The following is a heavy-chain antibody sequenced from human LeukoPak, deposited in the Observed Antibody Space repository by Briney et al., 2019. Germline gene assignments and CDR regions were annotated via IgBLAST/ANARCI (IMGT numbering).Heavy chain of an antibody. J-gene: IGHJ4*02. CDR1: GFTFGKYW. V-gene: IGHV3-30*03. D-gene: IGHD2-2*01. CDR3: ARASDRRGYYFDY. Sequence: PGGSLRLSCVASGFTFGKYWMSWVRQAPGKGLEWVAVISYDGSNKYYADSVKGRFTISRDSSKNTLYLQMNSLRAEDTAVYYCARASDRRGYYFDYWGQGTLVTVSS. CDR2: ISYDGSNK.